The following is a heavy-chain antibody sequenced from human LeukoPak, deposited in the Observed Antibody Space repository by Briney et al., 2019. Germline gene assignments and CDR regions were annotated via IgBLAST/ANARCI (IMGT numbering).Heavy chain of an antibody. D-gene: IGHD2-15*01. Sequence: ASVKVSCKASGGTSSSYAISWVRQAPGQGLEWMGGIIPIFGTANYAQKFQGRVTTTADKSTSTAYMELSSLRSEDTAVYYCGRGYCSGGSCYSFGMDVWGKGTTVTVSS. CDR3: GRGYCSGGSCYSFGMDV. V-gene: IGHV1-69*06. CDR1: GGTSSSYA. J-gene: IGHJ6*04. CDR2: IIPIFGTA.